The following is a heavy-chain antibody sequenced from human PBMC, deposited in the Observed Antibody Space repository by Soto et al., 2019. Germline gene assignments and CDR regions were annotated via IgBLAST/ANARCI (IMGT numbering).Heavy chain of an antibody. J-gene: IGHJ4*02. CDR1: GFTFTNHY. Sequence: QVQLVESGGGLVKPGGSLRLSCATSGFTFTNHYISWIRQAPGKGLEWVAFISDSGNTIYYADSVKGRFSISRDSAKNSVYVQMNNLRTDDTAVYYCARSPDYYDTSGYYGDGDYFDYWGQGTLVTVSS. V-gene: IGHV3-11*01. D-gene: IGHD3-22*01. CDR2: ISDSGNTI. CDR3: ARSPDYYDTSGYYGDGDYFDY.